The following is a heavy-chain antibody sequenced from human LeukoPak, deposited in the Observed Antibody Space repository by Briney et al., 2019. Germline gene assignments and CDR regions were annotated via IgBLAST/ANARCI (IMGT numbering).Heavy chain of an antibody. J-gene: IGHJ3*02. V-gene: IGHV4-30-2*01. CDR1: GGSISSGGYY. D-gene: IGHD2-2*01. CDR3: ARGGSIVVVPGDDAFDI. CDR2: IYHSGST. Sequence: PSETLSLTCPVSGGSISSGGYYWSWIRQPPGKGLEWIGYIYHSGSTYYNPSLKSRVTISVDRSKNQFSLKLSSVTAADTAVYYCARGGSIVVVPGDDAFDIWGQGTMVTVSS.